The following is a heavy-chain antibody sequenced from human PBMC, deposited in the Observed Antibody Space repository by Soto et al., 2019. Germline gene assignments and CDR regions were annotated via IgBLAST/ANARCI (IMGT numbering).Heavy chain of an antibody. CDR2: VYSGGTT. CDR1: GFTVSTYY. V-gene: IGHV3-66*01. J-gene: IGHJ4*02. Sequence: EVQLVESGGGLVQPGGSLRLSCAASGFTVSTYYMNWVRQAPGEGLEWVSVVYSGGTTYYADSGRCRFTIARDNTKSTLFLQMNSLRAEATAVYYCARGRSASSDFDSWGQGTLVTVSS. CDR3: ARGRSASSDFDS. D-gene: IGHD3-10*01.